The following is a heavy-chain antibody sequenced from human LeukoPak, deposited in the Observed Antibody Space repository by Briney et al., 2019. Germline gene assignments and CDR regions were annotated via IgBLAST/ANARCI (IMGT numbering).Heavy chain of an antibody. CDR2: ILYDGSNK. Sequence: PGGSLRLSCAASGFTFSSYGMHWVRQAPGKGLEWVAFILYDGSNKYYADSVKGRFTISRDNSKNTLYLQMNSLRAEDTAVYYCAKGRLTYDFWSHDAFDIWGQGTMVTVSS. CDR1: GFTFSSYG. J-gene: IGHJ3*02. D-gene: IGHD3-3*01. V-gene: IGHV3-30*02. CDR3: AKGRLTYDFWSHDAFDI.